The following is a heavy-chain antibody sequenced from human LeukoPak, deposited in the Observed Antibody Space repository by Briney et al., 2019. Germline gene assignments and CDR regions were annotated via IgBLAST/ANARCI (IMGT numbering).Heavy chain of an antibody. CDR3: ARQYYYDSSGYYGAFEI. J-gene: IGHJ3*02. Sequence: PAETLSLTCVVSGYSISSGYYWGWIRQPPGKGLEWIGSIYYSGGTYYNPSLKSRVTISVDTSKNQFSLNLSSVTAADTAVYYCARQYYYDSSGYYGAFEIWGQGTMVTVSS. CDR1: GYSISSGYY. D-gene: IGHD3-22*01. CDR2: IYYSGGT. V-gene: IGHV4-38-2*01.